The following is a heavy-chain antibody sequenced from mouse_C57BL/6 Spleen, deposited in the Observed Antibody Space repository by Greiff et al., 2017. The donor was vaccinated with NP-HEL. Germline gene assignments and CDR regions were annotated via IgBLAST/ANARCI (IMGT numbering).Heavy chain of an antibody. J-gene: IGHJ3*01. V-gene: IGHV1-82*01. CDR2: ISPGDGAT. CDR1: GYAFSSSW. CDR3: ARERGLPPTLAY. Sequence: QVQLQQSGPELVQPGASVKISCKASGYAFSSSWMNWVKQRPGKGLEWIGRISPGDGATHYNGKFKGKATLTADKSSSTAYMQLSRLTSEDSAVDFCARERGLPPTLAYWGQGTLVTVSA.